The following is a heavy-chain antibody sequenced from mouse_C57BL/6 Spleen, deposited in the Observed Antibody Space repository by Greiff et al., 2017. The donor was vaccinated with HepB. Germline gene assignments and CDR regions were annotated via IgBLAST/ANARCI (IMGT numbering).Heavy chain of an antibody. CDR3: ARSGEYFDY. CDR2: IYPGDGDT. D-gene: IGHD3-2*02. CDR1: GYAFSSSW. Sequence: QVQLQQSGPELVKPGASVKISCKASGYAFSSSWMNWVKQRPGKGLEWIGRIYPGDGDTNYNGKFKGKATLTADKSSSTAYMQLSSLTSEDSAVYFCARSGEYFDYWGQGTTLTVSS. J-gene: IGHJ2*01. V-gene: IGHV1-82*01.